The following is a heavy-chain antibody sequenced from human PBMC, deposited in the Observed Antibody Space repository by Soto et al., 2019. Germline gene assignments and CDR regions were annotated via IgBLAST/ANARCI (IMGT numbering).Heavy chain of an antibody. J-gene: IGHJ6*02. Sequence: GGSLRLSCAASGFTFSNAWMNWVRQAPGKGLEWVGRIKSKTDGGTTDYAAPVKGRFTISRDDSKNTLYLQMNSLKTEDTAVYYCTTDSVVVSIYYYYGMDVWGQGTTVTVSS. D-gene: IGHD3-22*01. CDR3: TTDSVVVSIYYYYGMDV. V-gene: IGHV3-15*07. CDR1: GFTFSNAW. CDR2: IKSKTDGGTT.